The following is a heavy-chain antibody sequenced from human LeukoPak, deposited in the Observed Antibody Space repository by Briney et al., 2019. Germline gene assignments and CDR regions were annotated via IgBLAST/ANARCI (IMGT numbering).Heavy chain of an antibody. V-gene: IGHV4-59*08. CDR1: GVSISSYY. J-gene: IGHJ4*02. CDR3: ARQGMKKNFDY. Sequence: SETLSLTCTVSGVSISSYYWSWLRQPPGKGLEWIGYIYYSGSTNYNPSLKSRVTISVDTSKNQFSLKLSSVTAADTAVYYGARQGMKKNFDYWGQGTLVTVSS. CDR2: IYYSGST.